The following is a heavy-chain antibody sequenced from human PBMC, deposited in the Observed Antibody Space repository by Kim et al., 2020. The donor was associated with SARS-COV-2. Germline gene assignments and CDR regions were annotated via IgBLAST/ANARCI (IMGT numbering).Heavy chain of an antibody. CDR3: AKIVVSGYDRPHWYFDL. V-gene: IGHV3-23*01. Sequence: GGSLRLSCAASGFTFSSYAMSWVRQAPGKGLEWVSAISGSGGSTYYADSVKGRFTISRDNSKNTLYLQMNSLRAEDTAVYYCAKIVVSGYDRPHWYFDLWGRGTLVTVSS. D-gene: IGHD5-12*01. J-gene: IGHJ2*01. CDR2: ISGSGGST. CDR1: GFTFSSYA.